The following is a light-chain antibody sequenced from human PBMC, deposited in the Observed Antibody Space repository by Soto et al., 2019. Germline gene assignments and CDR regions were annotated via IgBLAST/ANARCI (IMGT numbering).Light chain of an antibody. Sequence: QPVLTQSPSASASLGASVKLTCTLSSGHSSFVIAWHQQKPEKGPRVLMKVDSDGSHSKGDGTPDRFSGPSSGAERFLTIASHQSEDEAYYYCQTWGTGIQVFGGGTKLTVL. CDR2: VDSDGSH. CDR1: SGHSSFV. V-gene: IGLV4-69*01. J-gene: IGLJ2*01. CDR3: QTWGTGIQV.